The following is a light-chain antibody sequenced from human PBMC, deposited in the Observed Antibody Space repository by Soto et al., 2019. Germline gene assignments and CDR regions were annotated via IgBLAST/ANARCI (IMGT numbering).Light chain of an antibody. CDR3: QQYGNSPLT. Sequence: EFVLTQSPGTLSLSPGERATLSCRASQSVSSSYLAWYQQKPGQAPRLLIYGASSRATGIPDRFSGSGSGTDFTLTISTLEPEDFAVYYCQQYGNSPLTFGQGTQLEIK. V-gene: IGKV3-20*01. J-gene: IGKJ2*01. CDR1: QSVSSSY. CDR2: GAS.